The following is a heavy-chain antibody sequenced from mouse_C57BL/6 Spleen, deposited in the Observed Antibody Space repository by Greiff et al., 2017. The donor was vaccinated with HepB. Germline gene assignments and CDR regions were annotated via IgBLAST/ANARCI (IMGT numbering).Heavy chain of an antibody. Sequence: QVQLQQPGAELVKPGASVKLSCKASGYTFTSYWMHWVKQRPGQGLEWIGMIHPNSGSTNYNEKFKSKATLTVDKSSSTADMQLSSLTSEDSAVYYCARGGDYYGSSYGYWGQGTTLTVSS. CDR2: IHPNSGST. J-gene: IGHJ2*01. V-gene: IGHV1-64*01. CDR3: ARGGDYYGSSYGY. CDR1: GYTFTSYW. D-gene: IGHD1-1*01.